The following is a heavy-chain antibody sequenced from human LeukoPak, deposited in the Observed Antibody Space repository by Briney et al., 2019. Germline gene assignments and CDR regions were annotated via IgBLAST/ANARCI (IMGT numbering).Heavy chain of an antibody. CDR2: INPNSGGT. CDR3: ARDRFTMVRGPRPYYFDY. J-gene: IGHJ4*02. V-gene: IGHV1-2*02. CDR1: GYTFTGYY. Sequence: ASVKVSCKASGYTFTGYYMHWVRQAPGQGLEWMGWINPNSGGTNYAQKFQGRVTMTRDTSISTAYMELSRLRSDDTAVYYCARDRFTMVRGPRPYYFDYWGQGTLVTVSS. D-gene: IGHD3-10*01.